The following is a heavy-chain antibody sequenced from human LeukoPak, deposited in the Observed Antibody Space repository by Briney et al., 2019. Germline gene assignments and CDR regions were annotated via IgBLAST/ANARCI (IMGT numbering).Heavy chain of an antibody. CDR2: INWNGGST. Sequence: SGGSLRLSCAASGFTFDDYGMSWVRQAPGKGLEWVSGINWNGGSTGYADSVKGRFTISRDNAKNSLYLQMNSLRAEDAALYYCARKSSLNWFDPWGQGTLVTVSS. CDR3: ARKSSLNWFDP. CDR1: GFTFDDYG. J-gene: IGHJ5*02. V-gene: IGHV3-20*04.